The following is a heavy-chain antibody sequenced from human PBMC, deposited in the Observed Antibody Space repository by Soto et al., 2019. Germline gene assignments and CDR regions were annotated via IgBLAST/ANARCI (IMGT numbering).Heavy chain of an antibody. Sequence: EVQLLESGGDLVQPGGSLRLSCSASGFIFSSYAMSWVRQAPGKGLEWVSTITGSGGSTYYADSVKGRFTISRDNAKNSLYLQMNSLRAEDTAVYYCATSFLWARGCLGYWGQGTLVTVSS. D-gene: IGHD3-10*01. V-gene: IGHV3-23*01. J-gene: IGHJ4*02. CDR3: ATSFLWARGCLGY. CDR2: ITGSGGST. CDR1: GFIFSSYA.